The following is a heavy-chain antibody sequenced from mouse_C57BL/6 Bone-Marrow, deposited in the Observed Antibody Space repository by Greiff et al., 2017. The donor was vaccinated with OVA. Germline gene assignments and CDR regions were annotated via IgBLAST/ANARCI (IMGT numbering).Heavy chain of an antibody. Sequence: DVKLQESGPELVKPGASVKMSCKASGYTFTDYNMHWVKQSHGKSLEWIGYINPNNGGTSYNQKFKGKATLTVNKSSSTAYMELRSLTSEDSAVYYCARDPIYDGYYSSFDYWGQGTTLTVSS. CDR3: ARDPIYDGYYSSFDY. CDR1: GYTFTDYN. D-gene: IGHD2-3*01. J-gene: IGHJ2*01. CDR2: INPNNGGT. V-gene: IGHV1-22*01.